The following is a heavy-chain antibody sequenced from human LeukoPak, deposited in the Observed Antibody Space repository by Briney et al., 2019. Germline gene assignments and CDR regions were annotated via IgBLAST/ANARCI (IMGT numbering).Heavy chain of an antibody. CDR3: ASPGGYSSPAIIDY. CDR2: IYYSGST. Sequence: PSETLSLTCTVSGGSISSSSYYWGWIRQPPGKGLEWIGSIYYSGSTYYNPSLKSRVTISVDTSKNQFSLKLSSVTAADTAVYYCASPGGYSSPAIIDYWGQRTLVTVSS. J-gene: IGHJ4*02. V-gene: IGHV4-39*01. D-gene: IGHD6-13*01. CDR1: GGSISSSSYY.